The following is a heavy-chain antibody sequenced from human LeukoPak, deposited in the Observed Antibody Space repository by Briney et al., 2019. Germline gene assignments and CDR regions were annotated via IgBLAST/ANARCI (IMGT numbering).Heavy chain of an antibody. V-gene: IGHV4-34*01. CDR3: AIEYNWNYGKWFDP. CDR2: INHSGST. D-gene: IGHD1-7*01. Sequence: PSETLSLTCAVYGGSFSGYYWSWIRQPPGKGLEWIGEINHSGSTNYNPSLKSRVTISVDTSKNQFSLKLSSVTAADTAVYYCAIEYNWNYGKWFDPWGQGTLVTVSS. CDR1: GGSFSGYY. J-gene: IGHJ5*02.